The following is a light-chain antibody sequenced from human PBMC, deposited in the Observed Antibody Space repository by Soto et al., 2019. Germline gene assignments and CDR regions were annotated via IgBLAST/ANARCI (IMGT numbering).Light chain of an antibody. J-gene: IGLJ1*01. Sequence: QSALTQPASVSGSPGQTITISCTGTSSDVGGYNTVSWYQHHPGKAPKLIIYEVTHRPAGISDRFSASKCGNTASLTISGLQAEDEAEYDCNSLIVSHLYVFGTGTKLTVL. V-gene: IGLV2-14*01. CDR3: NSLIVSHLYV. CDR2: EVT. CDR1: SSDVGGYNT.